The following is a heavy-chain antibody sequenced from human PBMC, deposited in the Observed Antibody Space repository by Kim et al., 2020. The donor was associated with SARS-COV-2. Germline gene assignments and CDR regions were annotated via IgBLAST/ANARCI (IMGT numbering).Heavy chain of an antibody. V-gene: IGHV3-11*06. CDR3: ARASKDGRSELVY. Sequence: AESVKGRFTISRDNANNTLYLQMNSLRDEDTAIYYCARASKDGRSELVYWGQGTLVTVS. D-gene: IGHD3-3*01. J-gene: IGHJ4*02.